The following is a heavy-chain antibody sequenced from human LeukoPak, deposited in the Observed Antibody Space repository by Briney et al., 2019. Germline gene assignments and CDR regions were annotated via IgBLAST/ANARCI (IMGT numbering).Heavy chain of an antibody. D-gene: IGHD3-16*01. Sequence: GGSLSLSCAASGFTFSSYWMNWARKAPGKGLEWVASINHNGNVNDYVDSVKGRFTISRDNAKNSLYLQMSSLRAEDTAVYCCARGGGLDVWGQGATVTVSS. CDR3: ARGGGLDV. V-gene: IGHV3-7*03. J-gene: IGHJ6*02. CDR1: GFTFSSYW. CDR2: INHNGNVN.